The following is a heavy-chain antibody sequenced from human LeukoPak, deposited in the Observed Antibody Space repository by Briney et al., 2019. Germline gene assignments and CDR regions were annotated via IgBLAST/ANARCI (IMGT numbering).Heavy chain of an antibody. Sequence: GGSLRLSCAASGFTFSSYWMSWVRQAPGKGLEWVANIKQDGSEKYYVDSVKGRFTISRDNAKNSLYLQMNSLSAEDTAVYFCGRGQTTVTNWGQGTLVTVSS. V-gene: IGHV3-7*03. D-gene: IGHD4-17*01. CDR3: GRGQTTVTN. CDR2: IKQDGSEK. J-gene: IGHJ4*02. CDR1: GFTFSSYW.